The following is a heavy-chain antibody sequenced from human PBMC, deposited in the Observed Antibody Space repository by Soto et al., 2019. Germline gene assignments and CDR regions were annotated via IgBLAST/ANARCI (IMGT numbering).Heavy chain of an antibody. Sequence: SETLSLTCTVSGGSISSSSYYWGWIRQPPGKGLEWIGSIYYSGSTYYNPSLKSRVTISVDTSKNQFSLKLSSVTAADTAVYYCASSYGSGISYYYYYGMDVWGQGTTVTVSS. CDR2: IYYSGST. CDR1: GGSISSSSYY. V-gene: IGHV4-39*01. J-gene: IGHJ6*02. D-gene: IGHD3-10*01. CDR3: ASSYGSGISYYYYYGMDV.